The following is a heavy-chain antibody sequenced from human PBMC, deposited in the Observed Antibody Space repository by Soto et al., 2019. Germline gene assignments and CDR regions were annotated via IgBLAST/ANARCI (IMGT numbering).Heavy chain of an antibody. CDR2: ISSSSSYI. CDR3: ARMGSGSQYYYGMDV. D-gene: IGHD3-10*01. CDR1: GFTFDDYG. J-gene: IGHJ6*02. V-gene: IGHV3-21*01. Sequence: GGSLRLSCAASGFTFDDYGMSWARQAPGKGLEWVSSISSSSSYIYYADSVKGRFTISRDNAKNSLYLQMNSLRAEDTAVYYCARMGSGSQYYYGMDVWGQGTTVTVSS.